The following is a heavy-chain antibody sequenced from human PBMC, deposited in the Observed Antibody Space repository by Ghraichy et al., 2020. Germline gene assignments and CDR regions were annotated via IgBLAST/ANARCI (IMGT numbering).Heavy chain of an antibody. Sequence: SQTLSLTCTVSGGSISSYYWSWIRQPPGKGLEWIGYIYYSGSTNYNPSLKSRVTISVDTSKNQFSLKLSSVTAADTAVYYCARLVSAHYYGSGRGWFDPWGQGTLVTVSS. CDR1: GGSISSYY. CDR2: IYYSGST. CDR3: ARLVSAHYYGSGRGWFDP. J-gene: IGHJ5*02. D-gene: IGHD3-10*01. V-gene: IGHV4-59*08.